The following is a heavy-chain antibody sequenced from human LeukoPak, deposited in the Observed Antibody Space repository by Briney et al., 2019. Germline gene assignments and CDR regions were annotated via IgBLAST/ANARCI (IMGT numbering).Heavy chain of an antibody. Sequence: GRSLRLSCAASGFTFSSYAMPWVRQAPGKGLEWVAVISYDGSNKYYADSVKGRFTISRDNSKNTLYLQMNSLRADDTALYCCARLNSGTMGSGVSARDSWGQGTPVTVSS. CDR3: ARLNSGTMGSGVSARDS. CDR2: ISYDGSNK. V-gene: IGHV3-30*04. CDR1: GFTFSSYA. D-gene: IGHD3-10*01. J-gene: IGHJ4*02.